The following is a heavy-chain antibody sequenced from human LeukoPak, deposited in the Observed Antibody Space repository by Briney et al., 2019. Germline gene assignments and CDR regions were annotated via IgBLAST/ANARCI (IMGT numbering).Heavy chain of an antibody. CDR1: GYSFTSYG. J-gene: IGHJ4*02. CDR2: ISAYNGNT. D-gene: IGHD4-17*01. CDR3: AYGDSPTGNFDY. Sequence: GASVKVSCKASGYSFTSYGISWVRQAPGQGLEWMGWISAYNGNTKYAQKLQGRVTMTTDTSTSTAYMELRSLRSDDTAVYYCAYGDSPTGNFDYWGQGTLVTVSS. V-gene: IGHV1-18*01.